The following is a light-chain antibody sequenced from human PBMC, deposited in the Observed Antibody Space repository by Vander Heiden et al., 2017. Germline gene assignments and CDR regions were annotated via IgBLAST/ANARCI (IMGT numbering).Light chain of an antibody. Sequence: VLTRRPSASGTPGQRVTISCSGSSSNIGSNTVNWYQQLPGMAPKLLIYSNNQRPSGVPDRFSGSKSGTSASLATSGTQDGGAAVYYCAAWDDSLNGVVFGGGTKLTVL. J-gene: IGLJ2*01. V-gene: IGLV1-44*01. CDR1: SSNIGSNT. CDR3: AAWDDSLNGVV. CDR2: SNN.